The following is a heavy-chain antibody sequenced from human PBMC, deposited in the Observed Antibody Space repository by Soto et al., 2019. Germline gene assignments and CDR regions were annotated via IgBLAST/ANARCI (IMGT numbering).Heavy chain of an antibody. CDR2: ISGSGGST. Sequence: EVQLLEYGGGLVQPGGSLRLSCAASGFTFSSYAMSWVRQAPGKGLEWVSAISGSGGSTYYADSVKGRFTISRDNSKNTLYLQMNSLRAEDTAVYYCAKRAYCSSTSCYTTSYYYYGMDVWGQGPTVTVSS. J-gene: IGHJ6*02. D-gene: IGHD2-2*02. CDR3: AKRAYCSSTSCYTTSYYYYGMDV. CDR1: GFTFSSYA. V-gene: IGHV3-23*01.